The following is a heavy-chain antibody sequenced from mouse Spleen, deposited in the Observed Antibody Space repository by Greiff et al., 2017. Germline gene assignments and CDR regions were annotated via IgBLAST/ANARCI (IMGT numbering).Heavy chain of an antibody. V-gene: IGHV14-1*01. D-gene: IGHD2-13*01. CDR2: IDPEDGDT. J-gene: IGHJ3*01. CDR3: TTPYGDSWFAY. Sequence: VQLQQSGAELVKPGASVKLSCTASGFNIKDYYMHWVKQRTEQGLEWIGRIDPEDGDTEYAPKFQGKATMTADTSSNTAYLQLSSLTSEDTAVYYCTTPYGDSWFAYWGQGTLVTVSA. CDR1: GFNIKDYY.